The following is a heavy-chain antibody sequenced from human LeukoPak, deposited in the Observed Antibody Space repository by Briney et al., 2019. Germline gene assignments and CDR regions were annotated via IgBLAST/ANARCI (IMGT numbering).Heavy chain of an antibody. D-gene: IGHD3-9*01. Sequence: GESLKISCKGSGYIFTSCSIGWVRQMPGKGLEWMGIIYPGDSDTRYSPSFQGQVTISADKSISTAYLQWSSLKASDTAIYYCARRNFDWSYFDYWGQGTLVTVSS. CDR2: IYPGDSDT. J-gene: IGHJ4*02. V-gene: IGHV5-51*01. CDR3: ARRNFDWSYFDY. CDR1: GYIFTSCS.